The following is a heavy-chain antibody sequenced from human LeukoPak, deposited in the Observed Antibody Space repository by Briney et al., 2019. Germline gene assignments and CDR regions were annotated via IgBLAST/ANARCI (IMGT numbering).Heavy chain of an antibody. J-gene: IGHJ3*02. CDR1: GGTFSSYA. Sequence: SVKVSCKASGGTFSSYAISWVRQAPGQGLEWMGGIIPIFGTANYAQKFQGRVTITADESTSTAYMELGSLRSEDTAVYYCARHLQDPSDAFDIWGQGTMVTVSS. CDR3: ARHLQDPSDAFDI. CDR2: IIPIFGTA. V-gene: IGHV1-69*13.